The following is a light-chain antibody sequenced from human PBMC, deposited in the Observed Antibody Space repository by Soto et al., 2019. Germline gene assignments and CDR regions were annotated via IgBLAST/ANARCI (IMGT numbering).Light chain of an antibody. CDR2: GAS. V-gene: IGKV1-9*01. CDR3: QQLQRTPFT. J-gene: IGKJ3*01. CDR1: QDISRY. Sequence: QLTQSPSSLSASVGDRVTITCRASQDISRYLAWYQQRAGKAPKLLIYGASTLQSGFPSRFSGSGSGTEFTLTISSLQPEDFATYHCQQLQRTPFTFGPGNTVD.